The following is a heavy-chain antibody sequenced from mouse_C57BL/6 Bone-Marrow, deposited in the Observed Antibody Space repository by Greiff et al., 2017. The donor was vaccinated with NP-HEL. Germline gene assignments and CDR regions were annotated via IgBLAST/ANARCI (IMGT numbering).Heavy chain of an antibody. CDR2: INSDGGST. Sequence: EVQRVESGGGLVQPGESLKLSCESNEYEFPSHDMSWVRKTPEKRLELVAAINSDGGSTYYPDTMERRFIISRDNTKKTLYLQMSSLRSEDTALYYCARQRELPMVTTNYFDYWGQGTTLTVSS. CDR1: EYEFPSHD. D-gene: IGHD2-1*01. V-gene: IGHV5-2*01. J-gene: IGHJ2*01. CDR3: ARQRELPMVTTNYFDY.